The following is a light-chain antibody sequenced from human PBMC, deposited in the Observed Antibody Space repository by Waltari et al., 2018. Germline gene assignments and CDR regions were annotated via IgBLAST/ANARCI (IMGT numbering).Light chain of an antibody. CDR2: DAS. CDR1: QSVNSNY. J-gene: IGKJ4*01. V-gene: IGKV3-20*01. CDR3: QQYGSAPLT. Sequence: EIVLTQSPGTLSVSPGERVNLSCRASQSVNSNYVAWYQQRPGQAPRLVIYDASIRATDVADRFSGSGSGTSVTLTISRLEAEDVAVYHCQQYGSAPLTFGGGSKVEI.